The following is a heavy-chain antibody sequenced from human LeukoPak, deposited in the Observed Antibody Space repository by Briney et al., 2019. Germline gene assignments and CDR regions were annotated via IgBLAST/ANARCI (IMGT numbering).Heavy chain of an antibody. D-gene: IGHD2-15*01. CDR1: GYILTELS. Sequence: SVKVSCKVSGYILTELSMHWVRQAPGKGLEWMGGFDPGDGETIYAQRFQGRVTMTEDTSTDTAYMELSSLRSEDTAVYYCATLGSLLMVAAGYFDYWGQGTLVTVSS. V-gene: IGHV1-24*01. CDR3: ATLGSLLMVAAGYFDY. CDR2: FDPGDGET. J-gene: IGHJ4*02.